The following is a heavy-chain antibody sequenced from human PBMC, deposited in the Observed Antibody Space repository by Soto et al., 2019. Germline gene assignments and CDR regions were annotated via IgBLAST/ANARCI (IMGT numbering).Heavy chain of an antibody. D-gene: IGHD2-8*01. CDR2: ISYDGSNK. CDR1: GFTFSSYG. Sequence: GGSLRLSCAASGFTFSSYGMHWVRQAPGKGLEWVAVISYDGSNKYYADSVKGRFTISRDNSKNTLYLQMNSLRAEDTAVYYCAKHSSEDCTNRLCYPLENWGQGALVTASS. CDR3: AKHSSEDCTNRLCYPLEN. J-gene: IGHJ4*02. V-gene: IGHV3-30*18.